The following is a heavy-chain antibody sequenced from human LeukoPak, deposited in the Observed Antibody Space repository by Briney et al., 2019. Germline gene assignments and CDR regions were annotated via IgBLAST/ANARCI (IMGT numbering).Heavy chain of an antibody. CDR2: ISSSSSYI. D-gene: IGHD2-15*01. J-gene: IGHJ4*02. V-gene: IGHV3-21*01. CDR3: ARESCSGGSCYSE. Sequence: GGSLRLSCAASGFTFSSYSMNWVRQAPGKGLEWFSSISSSSSYIYYADSVKGRFTISRDNAKNSLYLQMNSLRAEDTAVYYCARESCSGGSCYSEWGQGTLVTVSS. CDR1: GFTFSSYS.